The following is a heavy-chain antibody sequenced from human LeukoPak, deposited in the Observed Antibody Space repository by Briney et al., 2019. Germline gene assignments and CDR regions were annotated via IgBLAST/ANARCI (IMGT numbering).Heavy chain of an antibody. CDR3: ARDGWNEMPDAFDI. Sequence: PSETLSLTCTVSGGSISSSSYYWGWIRQPPGKGLEWIGSIYYSGSTYYNPSLKSRVTISVDTSKNQFSLKLSSVTAADTAVYYCARDGWNEMPDAFDIWGQGTMVTVSS. D-gene: IGHD1-1*01. J-gene: IGHJ3*02. CDR1: GGSISSSSYY. V-gene: IGHV4-39*02. CDR2: IYYSGST.